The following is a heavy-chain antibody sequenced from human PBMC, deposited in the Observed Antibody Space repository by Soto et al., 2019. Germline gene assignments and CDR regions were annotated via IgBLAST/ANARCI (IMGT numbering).Heavy chain of an antibody. J-gene: IGHJ4*01. D-gene: IGHD2-21*02. CDR1: GGSISSSSYY. CDR3: AIIAFCGCDCYSFDN. V-gene: IGHV4-39*01. CDR2: IDYSVTT. Sequence: QLQLQESGPGLVKPSETLSLTCTVSGGSISSSSYYWGWIRHPPGKRLEWIGRIDYSVTTYYNPCLKCRVNIDVDTSKNQSPLKLRLVTADDSAVYGCAIIAFCGCDCYSFDNWGQGTLVTVSS.